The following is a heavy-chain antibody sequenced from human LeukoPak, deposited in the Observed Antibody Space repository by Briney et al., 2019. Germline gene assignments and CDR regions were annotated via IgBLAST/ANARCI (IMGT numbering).Heavy chain of an antibody. CDR3: VRIEGGIRGLSPDY. D-gene: IGHD3-10*01. Sequence: GGSLRLSCTASGFTFSTFEMTWVRQAPGKGLEWDSYISNSGLTIYYADSVKGRFTISRDNTKNSLYLQMNSLRVEDTALYYCVRIEGGIRGLSPDYWGQGTLVTVSS. CDR2: ISNSGLTI. V-gene: IGHV3-48*03. CDR1: GFTFSTFE. J-gene: IGHJ4*02.